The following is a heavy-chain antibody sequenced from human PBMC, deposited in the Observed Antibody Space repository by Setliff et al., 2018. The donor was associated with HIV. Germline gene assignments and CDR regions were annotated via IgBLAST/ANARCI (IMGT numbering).Heavy chain of an antibody. CDR1: GYTFTSYT. CDR2: IKAGNGDT. V-gene: IGHV1-3*01. CDR3: VRDLYDTSGYSPLLTGNRSDF. D-gene: IGHD3-22*01. J-gene: IGHJ4*02. Sequence: ASVKVSCKASGYTFTSYTLHWVRQAPGQRLEWMGWIKAGNGDTRYSQKFQGRVSITRDTSASTTYMELRSLRSEDTAVYYCVRDLYDTSGYSPLLTGNRSDFWGQGTLVTVSS.